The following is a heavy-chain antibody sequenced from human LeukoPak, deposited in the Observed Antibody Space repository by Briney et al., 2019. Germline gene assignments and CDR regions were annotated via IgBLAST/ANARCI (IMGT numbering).Heavy chain of an antibody. Sequence: GGSLRLSCAASGFTFSSYGMHWVRQAPGKGLEWVAVISYDGSNKYYADSVKGRFTISRDNSKNTLYLQMNSLRAEDTAVYYCAKDCGHDSSGYHDAFDIWGQGTMVTVSS. CDR3: AKDCGHDSSGYHDAFDI. CDR1: GFTFSSYG. D-gene: IGHD3-22*01. J-gene: IGHJ3*02. CDR2: ISYDGSNK. V-gene: IGHV3-30*18.